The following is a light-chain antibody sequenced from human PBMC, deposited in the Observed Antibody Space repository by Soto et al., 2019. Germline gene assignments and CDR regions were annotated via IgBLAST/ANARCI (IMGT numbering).Light chain of an antibody. CDR2: AAS. J-gene: IGKJ1*01. CDR3: QQSYMTPRT. V-gene: IGKV1-39*01. CDR1: QTIDVY. Sequence: DIQMTQSPSSLSASVGDRVAITCRASQTIDVYLNWYLQKPGRAPQLLIYAASKLQSGVPSRFSGSGSATDFTLAISSLQADDSATYFCQQSYMTPRTFGQGTKVEI.